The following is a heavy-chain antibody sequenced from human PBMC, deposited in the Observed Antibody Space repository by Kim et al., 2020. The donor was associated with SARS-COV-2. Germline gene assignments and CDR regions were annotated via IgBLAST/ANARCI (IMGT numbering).Heavy chain of an antibody. Sequence: KGRFTICRDNTKNTLYLEMNSLRDEDTAVYYCAKIAESEQQLLLLLYGIDVWGQGTTVTVSS. J-gene: IGHJ6*01. CDR3: AKIAESEQQLLLLLYGIDV. D-gene: IGHD6-13*01. V-gene: IGHV3-23*01.